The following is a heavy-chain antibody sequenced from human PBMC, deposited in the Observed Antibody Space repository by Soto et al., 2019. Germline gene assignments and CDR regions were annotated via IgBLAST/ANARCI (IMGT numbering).Heavy chain of an antibody. CDR1: GFTFSSYA. J-gene: IGHJ5*02. CDR3: AKDPYSSGWYNWFDP. Sequence: GGSLRLSCAASGFTFSSYAMSWVRQAPGKGLEWVSAISGSGGSTYYADSVKGRFTISRDNSKNTLYLQMNSLRAEDTAVYYCAKDPYSSGWYNWFDPWGQGTLVTVSS. D-gene: IGHD6-19*01. CDR2: ISGSGGST. V-gene: IGHV3-23*01.